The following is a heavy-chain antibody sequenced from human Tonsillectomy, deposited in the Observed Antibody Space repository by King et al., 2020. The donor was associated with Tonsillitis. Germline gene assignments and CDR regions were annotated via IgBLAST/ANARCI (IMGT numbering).Heavy chain of an antibody. D-gene: IGHD2-2*01. CDR1: GSTFSTYG. V-gene: IGHV3-30*02. Sequence: VQLVESGGGVVQPGGSLRLSCAASGSTFSTYGMHWVRQAPGKGLEGVAFIRYDGSDKYYADSVKGRFTISRDNSKNTLYLQMNSLRAEDTSVYYCARVGYCSSTSCYGMDVWGQGTTVTVSS. CDR3: ARVGYCSSTSCYGMDV. J-gene: IGHJ6*02. CDR2: IRYDGSDK.